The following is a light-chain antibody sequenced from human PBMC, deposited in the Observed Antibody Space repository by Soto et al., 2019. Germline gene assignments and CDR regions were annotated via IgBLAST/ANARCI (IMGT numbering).Light chain of an antibody. V-gene: IGKV3-20*01. CDR1: QSVSSSY. CDR2: GAS. J-gene: IGKJ2*01. CDR3: QQYGSSPPYT. Sequence: EIVLTQSPGTLSLSPGERATLSCRASQSVSSSYLAWYQQKPGQAPRLLIYGASSRATAIPGRFSGSGSGTDFTLTISRLEPEDSAVYYCQQYGSSPPYTFGQGTKLEIK.